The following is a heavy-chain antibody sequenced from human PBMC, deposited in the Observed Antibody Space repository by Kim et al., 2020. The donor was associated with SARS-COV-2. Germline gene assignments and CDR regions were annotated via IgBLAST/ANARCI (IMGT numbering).Heavy chain of an antibody. CDR2: IKQDGSEK. CDR1: GFTFSSNW. V-gene: IGHV3-7*01. D-gene: IGHD6-13*01. Sequence: GGSLRLSCAASGFTFSSNWMSWFRQAPGKGLEWVANIKQDGSEKYYVDSVKGRFTISRDNARNSLYMQMDSLRVEDTAVYYCARAGIAATYLYWGQGTLVTVSS. CDR3: ARAGIAATYLY. J-gene: IGHJ4*02.